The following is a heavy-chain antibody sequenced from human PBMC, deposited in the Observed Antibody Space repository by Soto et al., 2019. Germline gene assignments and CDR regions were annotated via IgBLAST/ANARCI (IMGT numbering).Heavy chain of an antibody. CDR3: ANGVPAAGENNYYYYMGA. V-gene: IGHV3-23*01. CDR1: GFTFSSYA. J-gene: IGHJ6*03. Sequence: EVQLLESGGGLVQPGGSLRLSCAASGFTFSSYAMRWVRQAPGKGLEWVSAISGSGSGTFYADSVKGRFTISRDNSKNTVFLQMNSLRAEDTAIYYCANGVPAAGENNYYYYMGAWGRGTTVTVSS. D-gene: IGHD2-2*01. CDR2: ISGSGSGT.